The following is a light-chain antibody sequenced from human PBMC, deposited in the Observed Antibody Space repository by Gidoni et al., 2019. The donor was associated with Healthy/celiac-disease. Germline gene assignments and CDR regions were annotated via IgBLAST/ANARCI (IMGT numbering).Light chain of an antibody. CDR3: SSYTSSSPYV. J-gene: IGLJ1*01. CDR2: EVS. V-gene: IGLV2-14*01. CDR1: SSDVGGYNY. Sequence: QSALTQPAPVSGSPGQSITISCTGTSSDVGGYNYVSWYQQHPGKAPKLMIYEVSNRPSGVSNRFSGSKSGNTASLTIPGLQAEDEADYYCSSYTSSSPYVFGTGTKVTVL.